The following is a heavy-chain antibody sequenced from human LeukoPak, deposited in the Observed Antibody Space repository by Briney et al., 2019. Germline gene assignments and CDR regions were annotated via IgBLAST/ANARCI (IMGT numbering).Heavy chain of an antibody. CDR3: ARLNYYGSGIHFDY. J-gene: IGHJ4*02. CDR2: IYSSGST. Sequence: SQTLSLTCTVSGGSISSYYWSWIRQPPGKGLEWIGYIYSSGSTNYNPSLKSRVTISVDTSKNQFSLKLSSVTAADTAVYYCARLNYYGSGIHFDYWGQGTLVTVSS. D-gene: IGHD3-10*01. V-gene: IGHV4-59*08. CDR1: GGSISSYY.